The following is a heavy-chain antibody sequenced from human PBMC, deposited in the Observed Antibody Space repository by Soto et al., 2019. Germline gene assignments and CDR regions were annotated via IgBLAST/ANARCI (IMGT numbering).Heavy chain of an antibody. D-gene: IGHD3-10*01. V-gene: IGHV1-18*01. J-gene: IGHJ4*02. CDR2: ISAYNTNT. Sequence: GASVKVSCKASGYTFTSYDINWVRQATGQGLEWMGWISAYNTNTNYAQRFQGRVDMTTDASRTTAYLELRNLRSDDTAVYYCARTNDYYYGSGAYYFDYWGQGTLVTVSS. CDR1: GYTFTSYD. CDR3: ARTNDYYYGSGAYYFDY.